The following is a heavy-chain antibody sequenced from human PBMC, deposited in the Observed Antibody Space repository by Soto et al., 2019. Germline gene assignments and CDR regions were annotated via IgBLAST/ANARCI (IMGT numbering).Heavy chain of an antibody. CDR2: INPNSGGT. D-gene: IGHD3-3*01. CDR3: ARGAAINFWSGYYFYYYYGLDV. CDR1: GYTFTGYY. V-gene: IGHV1-2*04. J-gene: IGHJ6*02. Sequence: GASVKVSCKASGYTFTGYYMHWVRQAPGQGLEWMGWINPNSGGTNYAQKFQGWVTMTRDTSISTAYMELSRLRSDDTAVYYCARGAAINFWSGYYFYYYYGLDVWGQGTTVTVSS.